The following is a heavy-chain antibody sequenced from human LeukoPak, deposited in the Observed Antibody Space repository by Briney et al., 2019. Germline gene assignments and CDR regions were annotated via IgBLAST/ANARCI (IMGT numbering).Heavy chain of an antibody. CDR1: GGSITSGNYY. D-gene: IGHD6-6*01. CDR2: IFYTGST. Sequence: SETLSLTCTVSGGSITSGNYYWSWIRQPPGKGLEWIGYIFYTGSTNYSPSLKSRGSISVDTFKNQFSLKLSSVTAADTAVYYCARKYPDHWFDPWGQGTLVTVSS. CDR3: ARKYPDHWFDP. V-gene: IGHV4-30-4*01. J-gene: IGHJ5*02.